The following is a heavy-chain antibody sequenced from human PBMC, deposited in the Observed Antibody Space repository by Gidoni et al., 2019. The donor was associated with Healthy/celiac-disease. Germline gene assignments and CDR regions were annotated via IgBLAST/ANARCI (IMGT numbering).Heavy chain of an antibody. CDR2: ISSSSSTI. CDR3: ARDRVGAVAGGGYYYYGMDV. J-gene: IGHJ6*02. CDR1: GFTFSSYS. V-gene: IGHV3-48*02. D-gene: IGHD6-19*01. Sequence: EVQLVESGGGLVQPGGSLSLSCAASGFTFSSYSMNWVRQAPGKGLEWVSYISSSSSTIYYADSVKGRFTISRDNAKNSLYLQMNSLRDEDTAVYYCARDRVGAVAGGGYYYYGMDVWGQGTTVTVSS.